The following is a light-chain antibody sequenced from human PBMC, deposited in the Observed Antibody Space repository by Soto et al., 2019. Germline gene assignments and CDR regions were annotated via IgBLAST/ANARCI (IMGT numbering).Light chain of an antibody. J-gene: IGLJ2*01. CDR2: DVS. CDR1: SSDVGGYNY. CDR3: TSYGGSNTVV. V-gene: IGLV2-14*01. Sequence: QSALTQPASVSGSPGQSITISCTGTSSDVGGYNYVSWYQQHPGKAPKLMIYDVSNRPSGVSNRFSGSKSGNTASLTISGLQAEDEADYYCTSYGGSNTVVFGGGTKVTVL.